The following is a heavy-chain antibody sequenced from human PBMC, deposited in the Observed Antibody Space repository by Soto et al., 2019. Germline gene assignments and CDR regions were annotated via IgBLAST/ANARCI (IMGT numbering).Heavy chain of an antibody. V-gene: IGHV4-30-4*01. CDR2: IYYSGNT. Sequence: SETLSLTCTVSGGSISSGGSYWGWIRQPPGKGLEWIGYIYYSGNTYFNPSRKSRVTLSVDTSKNQFSLNLSSVTAADTSVYYCVRYCSTTKCPFDYWGQGTLVTVSS. CDR3: VRYCSTTKCPFDY. J-gene: IGHJ4*02. D-gene: IGHD2-2*01. CDR1: GGSISSGGSY.